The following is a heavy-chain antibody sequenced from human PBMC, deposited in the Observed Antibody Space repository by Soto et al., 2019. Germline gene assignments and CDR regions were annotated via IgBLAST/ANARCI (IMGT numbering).Heavy chain of an antibody. CDR2: IYWDDDK. D-gene: IGHD3-22*01. V-gene: IGHV2-5*02. CDR1: GFSLSTSGLA. CDR3: AHRERSGYLNY. J-gene: IGHJ4*02. Sequence: QITLKESGPPLVKPTQPLTLTCTFSGFSLSTSGLAVAWIRQPPGKALECLALIYWDDDKRYSPSLQSRLTLTKDTSKNQVVLTVTNMDPVDTATYYCAHRERSGYLNYWGQGTLVTVSS.